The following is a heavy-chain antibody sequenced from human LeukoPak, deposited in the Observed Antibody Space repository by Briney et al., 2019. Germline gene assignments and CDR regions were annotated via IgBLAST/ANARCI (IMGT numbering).Heavy chain of an antibody. CDR2: IYYSGST. Sequence: SETLSLTCTVSGGSIRSYYWSWIRQPPGKGLEWIGYIYYSGSTNYNPSLKSRVTISVDTSKNQFSLKLSSVTAADTAVYYRARYVWGSYPTFEDYWGQGTLVTVSS. CDR3: ARYVWGSYPTFEDY. V-gene: IGHV4-59*01. J-gene: IGHJ4*02. CDR1: GGSIRSYY. D-gene: IGHD3-16*02.